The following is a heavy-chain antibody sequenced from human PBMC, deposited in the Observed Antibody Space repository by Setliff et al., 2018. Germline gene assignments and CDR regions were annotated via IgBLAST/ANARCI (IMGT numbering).Heavy chain of an antibody. CDR2: INPNRDDT. Sequence: ASVKVSCKASGYTFTDSFIHWVRQAPGQGFEWLGWINPNRDDTKYAQKFQHRILMAKDTSLNTVYVELSSLRSDDTATYYCARDGSAFFYQNWGQGTLVTVSS. CDR3: ARDGSAFFYQN. V-gene: IGHV1-2*02. D-gene: IGHD1-26*01. CDR1: GYTFTDSF. J-gene: IGHJ4*02.